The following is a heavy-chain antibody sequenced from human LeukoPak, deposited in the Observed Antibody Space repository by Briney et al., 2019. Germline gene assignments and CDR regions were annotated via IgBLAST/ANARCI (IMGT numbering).Heavy chain of an antibody. Sequence: GGYVRLSCAASGFTFSSYGIHWVRQAPGKGLEWVAFIRYDGSNKYYADSVKGRFTISRDNSKNTLYLQMNSLRAEDTAVYYCAKDRTYTSSWDYFDYCGQGTLVTVSS. J-gene: IGHJ4*02. D-gene: IGHD6-13*01. CDR3: AKDRTYTSSWDYFDY. CDR2: IRYDGSNK. V-gene: IGHV3-30*02. CDR1: GFTFSSYG.